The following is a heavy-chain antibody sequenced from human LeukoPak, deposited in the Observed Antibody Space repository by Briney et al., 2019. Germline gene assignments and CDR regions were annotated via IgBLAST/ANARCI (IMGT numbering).Heavy chain of an antibody. V-gene: IGHV4-34*01. J-gene: IGHJ4*02. CDR2: INHSGST. Sequence: SETLSLTCAVYGGSFSGYYWSWIRQPPGKGLEWIGEINHSGSTNYNPSLKSRVTISVDTSKNQFSLKLSSVTAADTAVYYCARGPPYCTNGVCYTYYFDYWGQGTLVTVSS. CDR3: ARGPPYCTNGVCYTYYFDY. CDR1: GGSFSGYY. D-gene: IGHD2-8*01.